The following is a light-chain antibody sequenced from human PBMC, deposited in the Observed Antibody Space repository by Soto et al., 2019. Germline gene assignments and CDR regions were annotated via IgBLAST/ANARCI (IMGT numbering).Light chain of an antibody. J-gene: IGKJ4*01. CDR3: QQRRNWPYLT. Sequence: EIVLTQSPDTLSLSPWERATLSCRASQSVSGYLGGYQQKPGQAPRLLIYDASNRAYGVPARFRGSGSGTNLTLTIASLEPDDFGVYYCQQRRNWPYLTFGGGTRV. V-gene: IGKV3-11*01. CDR1: QSVSGY. CDR2: DAS.